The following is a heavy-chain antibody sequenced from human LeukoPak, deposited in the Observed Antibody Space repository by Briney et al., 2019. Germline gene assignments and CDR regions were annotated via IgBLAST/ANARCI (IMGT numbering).Heavy chain of an antibody. V-gene: IGHV3-7*05. CDR3: STGAGGY. D-gene: IGHD4-23*01. J-gene: IGHJ4*02. Sequence: GFLRLSCAAPGFTFNNHWMNLVRQAPGKGLEWVASIKQDGTEKYVDSVKGRFTISRDNAKNSLYLQMNTLRAEDTAVYYCSTGAGGYWGQGTLVTVSS. CDR1: GFTFNNHW. CDR2: IKQDGTEK.